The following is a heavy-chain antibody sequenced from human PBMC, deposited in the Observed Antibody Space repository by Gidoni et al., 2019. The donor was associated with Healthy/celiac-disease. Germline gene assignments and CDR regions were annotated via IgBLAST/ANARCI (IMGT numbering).Heavy chain of an antibody. D-gene: IGHD3-10*01. Sequence: QVPLQQWCSALLKPSATLSLTCAVYGGSFSGYYWSWIRQPPGKGLEWIGESNHSGSTNYNPSPKSRVTISGDTSKNQFSRKLSAVTAAETAVYYCARVQSPRMTMVRGGRRYGMDVWGQGTTVTVSS. CDR2: SNHSGST. CDR1: GGSFSGYY. J-gene: IGHJ6*02. V-gene: IGHV4-34*01. CDR3: ARVQSPRMTMVRGGRRYGMDV.